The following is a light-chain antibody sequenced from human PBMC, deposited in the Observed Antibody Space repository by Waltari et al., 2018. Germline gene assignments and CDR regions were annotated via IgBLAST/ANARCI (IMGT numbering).Light chain of an antibody. V-gene: IGLV3-9*01. CDR1: NIGTRS. CDR3: QVWDSSSLYV. CDR2: KDV. J-gene: IGLJ1*01. Sequence: SYRLTLPPSVSVALGQTARVPCGGSNIGTRSHPWYQQKPGQAPVLLIYKDVNRPSGIPDRFSGSNSGNTATLTISRAQAVDEGDFYCQVWDSSSLYVFGTGTKVTVL.